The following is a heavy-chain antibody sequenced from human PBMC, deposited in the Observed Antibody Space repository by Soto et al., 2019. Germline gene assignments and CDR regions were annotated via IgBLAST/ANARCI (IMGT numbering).Heavy chain of an antibody. V-gene: IGHV1-46*02. CDR3: ARVALGYDYADV. CDR1: GYTFNAFY. D-gene: IGHD4-17*01. Sequence: QVQLVQSGAEVKKPGASVKVSCKAFGYTFNAFYMHWVRQAPGQGLERMGVINTSRDGTSYEQKFQGRVTMTRDTSTSTVYMELSSLRSEDTAVYYCARVALGYDYADVWGQGTTVTVSS. J-gene: IGHJ6*02. CDR2: INTSRDGT.